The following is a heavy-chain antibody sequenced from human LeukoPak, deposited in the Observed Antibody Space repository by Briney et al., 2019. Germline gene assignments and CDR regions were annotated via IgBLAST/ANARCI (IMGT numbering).Heavy chain of an antibody. D-gene: IGHD6-13*01. V-gene: IGHV5-51*01. CDR2: IYPGDSDT. CDR3: ARLLHIAAAGSFDY. CDR1: GYIFTSYW. J-gene: IGHJ4*02. Sequence: GGSLQISCEASGYIFTSYWIGWVRQLPGKGLEWMGIIYPGDSDTRYSPSFQGQVTISADKTNSTAYLQWSSLKASDTAMYYCARLLHIAAAGSFDYWGQGTLVTVSS.